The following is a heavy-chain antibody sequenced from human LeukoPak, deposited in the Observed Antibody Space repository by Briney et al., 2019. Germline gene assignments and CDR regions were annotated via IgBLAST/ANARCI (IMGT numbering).Heavy chain of an antibody. CDR2: ISAYNGNT. CDR3: AVSGQLGDYFDY. D-gene: IGHD6-6*01. CDR1: GYTFTSYG. Sequence: ASVKVSCKASGYTFTSYGISWVRQAPGQGLEWMGWISAYNGNTNYAQKLQGRVTMTTDTSTSTAYMELRSLRSDDSAVYYCAVSGQLGDYFDYWGQGTLVTVSS. J-gene: IGHJ4*02. V-gene: IGHV1-18*01.